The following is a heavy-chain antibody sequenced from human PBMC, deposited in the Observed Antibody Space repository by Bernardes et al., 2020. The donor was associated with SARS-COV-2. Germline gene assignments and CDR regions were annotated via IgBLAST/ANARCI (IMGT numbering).Heavy chain of an antibody. CDR2: FDPEDGET. CDR1: GYTLTELS. V-gene: IGHV1-24*01. J-gene: IGHJ5*02. D-gene: IGHD2-2*01. Sequence: ASVKVSCKVSGYTLTELSMHWVRQAPGKGLEWMGGFDPEDGETIYAQKFQGRVTMTEDTSTDTAYMELSSLRSEDTAVYYCATDGPYCSSTSCYNWFDPWGQGTLVTVSS. CDR3: ATDGPYCSSTSCYNWFDP.